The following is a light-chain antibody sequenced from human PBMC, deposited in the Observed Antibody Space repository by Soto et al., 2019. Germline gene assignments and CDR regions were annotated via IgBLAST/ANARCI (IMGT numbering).Light chain of an antibody. Sequence: DIVMTQSPDSLAVSLGERATINCKSSQSVLYSPNNNNYLAWFQQKPGQPPKLLIYWASTRASGVPDRFSGSGSGTDFTLTISSLQAEDVAVYYCQQYYGTPWTFGQGTKVEIK. CDR2: WAS. J-gene: IGKJ1*01. CDR3: QQYYGTPWT. V-gene: IGKV4-1*01. CDR1: QSVLYSPNNNNY.